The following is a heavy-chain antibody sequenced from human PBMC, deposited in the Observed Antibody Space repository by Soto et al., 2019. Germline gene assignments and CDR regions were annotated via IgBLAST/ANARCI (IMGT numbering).Heavy chain of an antibody. V-gene: IGHV4-31*03. CDR1: GGSISSGGYY. CDR2: IYYSGNT. J-gene: IGHJ3*02. Sequence: QVQLQESGPGLGKPSQTLSLTCTVSGGSISSGGYYWTWIRQHPGKGLEWIGYIYYSGNTKYNSSLKSRVTISVDTSKNQFALKLSSVTAAVTAVYYCTRERQRRSSGLDAFDIWGQGTMVTVSS. D-gene: IGHD3-22*01. CDR3: TRERQRRSSGLDAFDI.